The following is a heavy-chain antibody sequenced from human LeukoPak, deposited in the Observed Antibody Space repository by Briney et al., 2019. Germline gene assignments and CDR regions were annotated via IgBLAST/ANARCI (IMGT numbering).Heavy chain of an antibody. CDR1: GGSISGYY. Sequence: SETLSLTCSVSGGSISGYYWSWIRQPPGKGLECIGYISYSGTTHYNPSLKSRVTISVDTSKNQFSLKLSSVTAADTAVYYCAREAQYGSGWYEDYWGQGTLVTVSS. CDR2: ISYSGTT. CDR3: AREAQYGSGWYEDY. J-gene: IGHJ4*02. V-gene: IGHV4-59*12. D-gene: IGHD6-19*01.